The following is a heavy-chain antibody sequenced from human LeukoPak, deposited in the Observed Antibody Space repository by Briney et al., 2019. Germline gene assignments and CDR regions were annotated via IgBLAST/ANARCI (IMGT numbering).Heavy chain of an antibody. D-gene: IGHD3-3*01. V-gene: IGHV1-8*01. CDR1: GYTFTSYD. J-gene: IGHJ6*02. Sequence: ASGKVSCKASGYTFTSYDINWVRQATGQGLEWMVWMNPNSGNTGYAQKFQGRVTMTMDTSITTVYMELSSLRSEDTAVSYCARLPPYYDVWGGYYMGQEEYYYYGMDVWGQGTTVTVSS. CDR2: MNPNSGNT. CDR3: ARLPPYYDVWGGYYMGQEEYYYYGMDV.